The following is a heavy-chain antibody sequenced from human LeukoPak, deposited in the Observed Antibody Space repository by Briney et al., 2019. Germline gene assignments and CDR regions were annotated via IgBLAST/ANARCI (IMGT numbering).Heavy chain of an antibody. D-gene: IGHD3-22*01. CDR1: GGTFSSYA. V-gene: IGHV1-69*13. Sequence: SVKVSCKASGGTFSSYAISWVRQAPGQGLEWMGGIIPILGTANYAQKFQGRVTITADESTSTAYMELSSLRSEDTAVYYCARADYYDSSGYHDAFDIWGQGTMVTVSS. CDR2: IIPILGTA. J-gene: IGHJ3*02. CDR3: ARADYYDSSGYHDAFDI.